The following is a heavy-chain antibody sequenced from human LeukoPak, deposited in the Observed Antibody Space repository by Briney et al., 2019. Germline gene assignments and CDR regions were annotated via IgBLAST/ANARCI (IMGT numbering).Heavy chain of an antibody. J-gene: IGHJ6*03. CDR3: TRPHNYYDSSGYPDYYYYYYMDV. D-gene: IGHD3-22*01. V-gene: IGHV3-73*01. Sequence: PGGSLKLSCAASGFTFSGSAMHWVRQASGKGLEWVGRIRSKANSYATAYAASVKGRFTISRDDSKNTAYLQMNSLKTEDTAVYYCTRPHNYYDSSGYPDYYYYYYMDVWGKGTTVTVSS. CDR2: IRSKANSYAT. CDR1: GFTFSGSA.